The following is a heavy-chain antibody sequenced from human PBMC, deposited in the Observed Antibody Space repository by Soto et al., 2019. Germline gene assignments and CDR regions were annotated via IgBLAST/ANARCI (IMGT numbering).Heavy chain of an antibody. Sequence: QVQLVESGGGVVQPGRSLRLSCSAAGFTFSTYGMHWVRQAPGKGLEWVAIISYDGSKEYYADSVKGRFTISRDNSKNTLYLQLNSLIAEDTAVYYCAKGYSGSYPGGADYWGQGTLVTVSS. V-gene: IGHV3-30*18. J-gene: IGHJ4*02. D-gene: IGHD1-26*01. CDR1: GFTFSTYG. CDR2: ISYDGSKE. CDR3: AKGYSGSYPGGADY.